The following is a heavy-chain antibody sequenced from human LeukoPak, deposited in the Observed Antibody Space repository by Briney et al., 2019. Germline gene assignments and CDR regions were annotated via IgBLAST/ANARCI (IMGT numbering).Heavy chain of an antibody. CDR2: IYSGGST. CDR3: AKDGYYDFWSGYYHYYYYMDV. V-gene: IGHV3-53*01. Sequence: PGGSLRLSCAASGFTVSSNYMSWVRQAPGKGLEWVSVIYSGGSTYYADSVKGRFTISRDNSKNTLYLQMNSLRAEDTAVYYCAKDGYYDFWSGYYHYYYYMDVWGKGTTVTVSS. D-gene: IGHD3-3*01. J-gene: IGHJ6*03. CDR1: GFTVSSNY.